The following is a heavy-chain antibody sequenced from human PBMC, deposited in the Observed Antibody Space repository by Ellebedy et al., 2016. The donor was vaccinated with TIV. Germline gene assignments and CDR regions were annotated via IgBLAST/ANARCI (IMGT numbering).Heavy chain of an antibody. CDR2: MKPGSGNT. CDR1: GYTFTDYD. CDR3: VVGLFHP. Sequence: AASVKVSCKASGYTFTDYDINWVRQATGQGLEYLGWMKPGSGNTGYAQKFEGRVTMTRNTSTSTADMELSSLRSNDTAVYYCVVGLFHPWGQGTLVSVSS. J-gene: IGHJ5*02. V-gene: IGHV1-8*01. D-gene: IGHD3/OR15-3a*01.